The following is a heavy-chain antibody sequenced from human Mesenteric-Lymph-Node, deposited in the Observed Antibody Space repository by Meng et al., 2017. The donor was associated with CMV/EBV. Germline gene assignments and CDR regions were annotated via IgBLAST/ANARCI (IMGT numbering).Heavy chain of an antibody. J-gene: IGHJ4*02. CDR1: GFTFSDYS. CDR2: ISYGSSTT. CDR3: ARRRYSGSSLIDF. Sequence: GESLKISCAASGFTFSDYSMNWVRQAPGKGLEWVSYISYGSSTTHYADSVKGRFTISRDNAKNSLYLQMNSLRAEDTAVYYCARRRYSGSSLIDFWGQGTLVTVSS. V-gene: IGHV3-48*04. D-gene: IGHD6-6*01.